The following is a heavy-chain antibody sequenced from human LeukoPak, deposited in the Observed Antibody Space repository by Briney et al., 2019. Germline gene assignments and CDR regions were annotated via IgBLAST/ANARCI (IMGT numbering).Heavy chain of an antibody. CDR1: GFTFSSYS. J-gene: IGHJ4*02. CDR3: ARDGGSITGTTGLFDY. V-gene: IGHV3-21*01. CDR2: ISSSSSYI. D-gene: IGHD1-7*01. Sequence: GGSLRLSCAASGFTFSSYSMNWDRQAPGKGLEWVSSISSSSSYIYYADSVKGRFTISRDNAKNSLYLQMNSLRAEDTAVYYCARDGGSITGTTGLFDYWGQGTLVTVSS.